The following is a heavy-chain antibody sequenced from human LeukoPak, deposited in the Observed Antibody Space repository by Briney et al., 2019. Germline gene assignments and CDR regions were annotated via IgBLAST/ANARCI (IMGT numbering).Heavy chain of an antibody. D-gene: IGHD5-12*01. CDR3: TTGGGYDEYYYGMDV. J-gene: IGHJ6*02. Sequence: GGSLRLSCAASGFTFSNAWMSWVRQAPGKGLEWVGRIKSKTDGGTTDYAAPVKGRFTISRDDSRNTLYLQMNSLKTEDTAVYYCTTGGGYDEYYYGMDVWGQGTTVTVSS. CDR1: GFTFSNAW. V-gene: IGHV3-15*01. CDR2: IKSKTDGGTT.